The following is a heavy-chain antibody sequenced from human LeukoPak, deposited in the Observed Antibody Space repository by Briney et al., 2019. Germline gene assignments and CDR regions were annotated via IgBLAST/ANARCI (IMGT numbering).Heavy chain of an antibody. V-gene: IGHV3-21*01. D-gene: IGHD2-21*02. CDR1: GFTCSSYS. CDR2: ISSSSSYI. J-gene: IGHJ3*02. CDR3: ARGGDYWEAAFDI. Sequence: GGSLRLSCAASGFTCSSYSMNWVRQAPGKGLEWVSSISSSSSYIYYADSVKGRFTISRDNAKNSLYLQMNSLRAEDTAVYYCARGGDYWEAAFDIWGQGTMVTVSS.